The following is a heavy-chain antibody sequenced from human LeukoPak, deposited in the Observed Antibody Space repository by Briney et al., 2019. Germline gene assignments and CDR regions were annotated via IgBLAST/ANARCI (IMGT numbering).Heavy chain of an antibody. CDR2: IRGGGGRT. Sequence: GGSLRLSCAASGFTFSSYAMSWVRQAAGKGLEWVSAIRGGGGRTYYADSVEGRFSISRDNSKNTLYLQVNSLRAEDTAVYYCAKDPDPDYYDSSGYYYGSIEIDYWGQGTLVTVSS. D-gene: IGHD3-22*01. CDR3: AKDPDPDYYDSSGYYYGSIEIDY. V-gene: IGHV3-23*01. CDR1: GFTFSSYA. J-gene: IGHJ4*02.